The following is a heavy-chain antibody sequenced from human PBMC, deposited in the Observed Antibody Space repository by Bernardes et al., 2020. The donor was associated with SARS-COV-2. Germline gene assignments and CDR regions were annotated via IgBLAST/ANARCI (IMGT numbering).Heavy chain of an antibody. CDR3: ARTEELHH. D-gene: IGHD1-1*01. CDR2: ISSGGDTI. CDR1: GFIFTTYS. Sequence: GGSLRLSCVGSGFIFTTYSMSWVRQAPGKGLEWLLFISSGGDTIHDADSVRGRFTVSRDDAKNTLYLQMNSLRAEDTAVYYCARTEELHHWGQGALVTVSS. V-gene: IGHV3-48*01. J-gene: IGHJ4*02.